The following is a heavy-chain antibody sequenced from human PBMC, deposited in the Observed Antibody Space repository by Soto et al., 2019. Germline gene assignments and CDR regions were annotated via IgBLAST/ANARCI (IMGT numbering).Heavy chain of an antibody. V-gene: IGHV4-59*01. J-gene: IGHJ4*02. Sequence: SETLSLTCTVSGGSISSYYWSWIRQPPGKGLEWIGYIYYSGSTNYNPSLKSRVTISVDTSKNQFSLKLSSVTAADTAVYYCARGAARRGHDFDYWGQGTLVTVS. CDR1: GGSISSYY. CDR3: ARGAARRGHDFDY. D-gene: IGHD6-6*01. CDR2: IYYSGST.